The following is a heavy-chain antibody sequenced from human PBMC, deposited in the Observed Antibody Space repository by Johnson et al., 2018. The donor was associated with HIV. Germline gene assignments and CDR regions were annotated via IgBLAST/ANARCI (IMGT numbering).Heavy chain of an antibody. CDR2: ISYDGSNK. CDR1: GFTFSSYA. Sequence: QVQLVESGGGVVQPGRSLRLSCAASGFTFSSYAMHWVRQAPGKGLEWVAVISYDGSNKYYADSVKGRFTISRDNSKNTLYLQMNSLRAEDTAVYYCARSLGVVGASGKGAFDIWGQGTMVTVSS. V-gene: IGHV3-30*04. J-gene: IGHJ3*02. CDR3: ARSLGVVGASGKGAFDI. D-gene: IGHD1-26*01.